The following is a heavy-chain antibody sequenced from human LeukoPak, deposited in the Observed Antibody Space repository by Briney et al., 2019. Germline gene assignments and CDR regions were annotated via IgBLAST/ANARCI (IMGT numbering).Heavy chain of an antibody. CDR2: IIPIFGTA. CDR1: GGTFSSYA. V-gene: IGHV1-69*05. J-gene: IGHJ4*02. Sequence: ASVKVSCQASGGTFSSYAISWVRQAPGQGLEWMGGIIPIFGTANYAQKFQGRVTITTDESTSTAYMELSSLRSEDTAVYYCARESAVAGTSRGDYFDYWGQGTLVTVSS. D-gene: IGHD6-19*01. CDR3: ARESAVAGTSRGDYFDY.